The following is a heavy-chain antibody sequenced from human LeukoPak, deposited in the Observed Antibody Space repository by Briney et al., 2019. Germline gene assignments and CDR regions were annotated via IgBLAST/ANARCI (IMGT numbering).Heavy chain of an antibody. V-gene: IGHV3-23*01. D-gene: IGHD6-13*01. Sequence: PGGSLRLSCAASGFTFSSYAMSWVRQAPGKGLEWVSAISGSGGSTYYADSVKGRFTISRDNSKNTLYLQMNSLRAEDTAVYYCAKDPSLYSSSWYAFYYFDYWGQGTLVTVSS. J-gene: IGHJ4*02. CDR3: AKDPSLYSSSWYAFYYFDY. CDR1: GFTFSSYA. CDR2: ISGSGGST.